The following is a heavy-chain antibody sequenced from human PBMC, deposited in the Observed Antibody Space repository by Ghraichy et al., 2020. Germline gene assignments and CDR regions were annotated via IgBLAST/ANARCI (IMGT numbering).Heavy chain of an antibody. Sequence: GESLNNSCGASGFSFSSYAMTWARQAPGKGLEYVSSISEGDGITYYSDSVKGRFTISRDNSKNTLYLQLNSLRAEDTAVYYCAKGGLGRRPGLDYWGQGTLVTVSS. J-gene: IGHJ4*02. CDR1: GFSFSSYA. CDR3: AKGGLGRRPGLDY. CDR2: ISEGDGIT. V-gene: IGHV3-23*01.